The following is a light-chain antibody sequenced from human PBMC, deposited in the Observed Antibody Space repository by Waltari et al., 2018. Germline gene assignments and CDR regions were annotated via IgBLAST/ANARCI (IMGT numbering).Light chain of an antibody. CDR3: GSWDSSLGIGV. CDR2: EDN. CDR1: TPNIGTNY. J-gene: IGLJ3*02. V-gene: IGLV1-51*01. Sequence: QSVLTQAPPVSAAPGQTVHIPCSGTTPNIGTNYVSRYQQLPGAAPKIVIYEDNRRPSGIPDRFSGSKSGASATLGITGLQTGDEADYYCGSWDSSLGIGVLGGGTRLTVL.